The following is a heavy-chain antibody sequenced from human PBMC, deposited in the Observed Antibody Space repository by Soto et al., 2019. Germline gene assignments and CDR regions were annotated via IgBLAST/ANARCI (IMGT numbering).Heavy chain of an antibody. D-gene: IGHD3-22*01. J-gene: IGHJ4*02. CDR3: VKGEYYYDSSGYYPFDY. V-gene: IGHV3-48*01. Sequence: GGSLRLSCAASGFTVSSNYMSWVRQAPRKGLEWVSYISSSSSTIYYADSVKGRFTISRDNAKNSLYLQMNSLRAEDTAVYYCVKGEYYYDSSGYYPFDYWGQGTLVTVSS. CDR1: GFTVSSNY. CDR2: ISSSSSTI.